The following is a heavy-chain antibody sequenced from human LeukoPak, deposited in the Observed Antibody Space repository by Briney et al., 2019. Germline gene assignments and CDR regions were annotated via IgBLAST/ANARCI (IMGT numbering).Heavy chain of an antibody. V-gene: IGHV3-33*01. J-gene: IGHJ4*02. CDR3: ARDRVIFGVVNTYYFDY. CDR1: GFTFSSYG. D-gene: IGHD3-3*01. Sequence: GRSLRLSCAASGFTFSSYGMHWVRQAPGKGLEWGAVIWYDGSNKYYADSVKGRFTISRDNSKNTLYLQMNSLRAEDTAVYYCARDRVIFGVVNTYYFDYWGQGTLVTVSS. CDR2: IWYDGSNK.